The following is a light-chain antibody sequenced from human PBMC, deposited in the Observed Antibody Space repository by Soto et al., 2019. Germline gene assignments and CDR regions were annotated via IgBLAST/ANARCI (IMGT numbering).Light chain of an antibody. V-gene: IGKV4-1*01. CDR1: QSLLHSNGYNY. J-gene: IGKJ3*01. CDR2: WAS. Sequence: DIVMTQSPLSLPVTPGEPASISCRSSQSLLHSNGYNYLAWYQQKSGQPPKLLISWASTRESGVPDRFTGSGSGSDFSLTISNLQTEDVAIYYCQQYYSVPFTFGPGTKVEI. CDR3: QQYYSVPFT.